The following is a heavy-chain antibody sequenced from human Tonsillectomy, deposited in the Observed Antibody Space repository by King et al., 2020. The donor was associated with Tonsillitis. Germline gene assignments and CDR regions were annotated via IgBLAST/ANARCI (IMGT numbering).Heavy chain of an antibody. D-gene: IGHD2-2*01. CDR2: IYPGDSDI. V-gene: IGHV5-51*01. CDR1: AHRFTDHW. J-gene: IGHJ3*01. CDR3: STLTRSLPQGAFDV. Sequence: QLVQSGPEVKKPGESLKISCQGSAHRFTDHWIAWVRQMPGRGLECMGLIYPGDSDIRYSPSFQGQVTISADKSINTAYLHWSSLKASDTAVYYCSTLTRSLPQGAFDVWGQGTMVTVSS.